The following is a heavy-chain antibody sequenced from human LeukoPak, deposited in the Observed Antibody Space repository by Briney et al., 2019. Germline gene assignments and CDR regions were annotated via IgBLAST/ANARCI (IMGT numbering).Heavy chain of an antibody. CDR2: IVPILGIA. D-gene: IGHD1-7*01. Sequence: SVKVSCKASGGTFSSYAISWVRQAPGQGLEWMGRIVPILGIANYAQKFQGRVTITADKSTSTAYMELSSLRSEDTAVYYCARAELELPRNPGTISQYYFDYWGQGTLVTVSS. V-gene: IGHV1-69*04. J-gene: IGHJ4*02. CDR3: ARAELELPRNPGTISQYYFDY. CDR1: GGTFSSYA.